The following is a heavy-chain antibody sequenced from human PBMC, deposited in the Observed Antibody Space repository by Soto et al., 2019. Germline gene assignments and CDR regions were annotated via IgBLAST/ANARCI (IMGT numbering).Heavy chain of an antibody. V-gene: IGHV1-46*01. Sequence: QVQLMQSGAEVKKPGASVKVSCKASGDTFTDYYIHWVRQAPGQGLEWMGTVNPSGGHTTYAQHFLGRVTMTRNTSTSTLYMELTNLTSDDTAVYYCASGGHVVVVTAALDYWGQGTLVTVSS. J-gene: IGHJ4*02. D-gene: IGHD2-21*02. CDR3: ASGGHVVVVTAALDY. CDR1: GDTFTDYY. CDR2: VNPSGGHT.